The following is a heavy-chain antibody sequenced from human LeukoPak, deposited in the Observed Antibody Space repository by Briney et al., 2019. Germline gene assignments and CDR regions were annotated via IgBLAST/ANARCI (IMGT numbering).Heavy chain of an antibody. V-gene: IGHV1-69*02. J-gene: IGHJ3*02. CDR2: IIPILGIA. CDR1: GGTFSSYT. CDR3: AWWLQRTDDAFDI. Sequence: GASVKVSCKASGGTFSSYTISWVRQAPGQGLEWMGRIIPILGIANYARKFQGRVTITADKSTSTAYMELSSLRSEDTAVYYCAWWLQRTDDAFDIWGQGTMVTVSS. D-gene: IGHD5-18*01.